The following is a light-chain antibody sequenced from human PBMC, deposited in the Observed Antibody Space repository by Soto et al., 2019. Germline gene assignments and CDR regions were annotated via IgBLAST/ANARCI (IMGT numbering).Light chain of an antibody. V-gene: IGKV3-20*01. J-gene: IGKJ3*01. CDR1: QSVSSKY. CDR3: QQYGSSLFT. Sequence: DIVLTQSPGTLSLSPGERATLSCRASQSVSSKYLAWYQQKPGQPPRVLIYGTSIRATGVPERFSGGGSGTDFTHTITRLESEDFAVYYCQQYGSSLFTFGPGTKVDFK. CDR2: GTS.